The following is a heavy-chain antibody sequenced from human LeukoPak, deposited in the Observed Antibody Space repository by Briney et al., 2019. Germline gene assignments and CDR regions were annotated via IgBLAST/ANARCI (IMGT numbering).Heavy chain of an antibody. V-gene: IGHV3-73*01. Sequence: GGSMRLSCAASGFTFSGSAMHWVRQASGKGLEWVGRIRSKANSYATAYAASVKGRFTISRDDSKNTAYLQMNSLKTEDTAVYYCTRGTYYYDSSGYHGGDYWGQGTLVTVSS. D-gene: IGHD3-22*01. CDR1: GFTFSGSA. CDR3: TRGTYYYDSSGYHGGDY. J-gene: IGHJ4*02. CDR2: IRSKANSYAT.